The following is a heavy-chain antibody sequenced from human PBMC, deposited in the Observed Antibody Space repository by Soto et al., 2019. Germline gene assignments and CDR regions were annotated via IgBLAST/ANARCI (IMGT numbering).Heavy chain of an antibody. Sequence: ASVKVSCKASGYTLTSYGMSWVRQAPGQGLEWMGWISAYNGNTNYAQKLQGRVTMTTDTSTSTAYMELRSLRSDDTAVYYCARDRGDFWSGSYYYYMDVWGKGTTVTVSS. CDR1: GYTLTSYG. CDR2: ISAYNGNT. J-gene: IGHJ6*03. V-gene: IGHV1-18*01. CDR3: ARDRGDFWSGSYYYYMDV. D-gene: IGHD3-3*01.